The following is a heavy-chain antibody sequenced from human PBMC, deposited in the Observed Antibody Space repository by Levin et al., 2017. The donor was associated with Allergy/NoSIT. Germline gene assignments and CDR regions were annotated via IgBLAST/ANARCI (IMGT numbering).Heavy chain of an antibody. V-gene: IGHV3-53*01. J-gene: IGHJ3*02. CDR2: MYAGGNT. Sequence: GGSLRLSCAASGFIVSSNYMSWVRQAPGKGLEWVSVMYAGGNTYYADSVKGRFTISRDNSKNTVYLQMISLRADDTAVYYCARGYRDSFDRWGQGTMVTVSS. CDR3: ARGYRDSFDR. CDR1: GFIVSSNY. D-gene: IGHD1-14*01.